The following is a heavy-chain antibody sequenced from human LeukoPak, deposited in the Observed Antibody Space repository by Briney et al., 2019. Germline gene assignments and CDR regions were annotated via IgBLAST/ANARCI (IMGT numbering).Heavy chain of an antibody. CDR3: ARVAGIAAAGTRFDP. CDR1: GYTFTSYA. D-gene: IGHD6-13*01. J-gene: IGHJ5*02. V-gene: IGHV1-3*01. CDR2: INAGNGNT. Sequence: GASVKVSCKASGYTFTSYAMHWVRQAPGQRLEWMGWINAGNGNTKYSQKFQGRVTITRDTSASTAYMELSSLRSEDTAVYYCARVAGIAAAGTRFDPWGQGTLVTVSS.